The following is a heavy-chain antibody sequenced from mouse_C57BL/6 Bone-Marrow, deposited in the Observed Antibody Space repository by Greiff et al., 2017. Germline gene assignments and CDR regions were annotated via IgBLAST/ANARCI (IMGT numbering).Heavy chain of an antibody. D-gene: IGHD1-1*02. CDR1: GFTFSDFY. CDR3: ARDEGSLAWFAY. Sequence: EVKLMESGGGLVQSGRSLRLSCATSGFTFSDFYMEWVRQAPGKGLEWIAASRNKANDYTTAYSASVKGRFIVSRDTSQSILYRQMNALRAEDTAIYYCARDEGSLAWFAYWGQGTLVTVSA. CDR2: SRNKANDYTT. J-gene: IGHJ3*01. V-gene: IGHV7-1*01.